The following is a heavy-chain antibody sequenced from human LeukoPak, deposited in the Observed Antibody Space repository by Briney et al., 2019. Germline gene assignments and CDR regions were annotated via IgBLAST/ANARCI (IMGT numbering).Heavy chain of an antibody. Sequence: SETLSLTCTVSGVSISSGDYYWSWIRQPPGRGLEWIGHIYSSGSTYYNPSLKSRATVSLDTSKNQLSLKLSSVTAADTAVYYCAGPYYYDSRIDPWGQGTLVTVSS. V-gene: IGHV4-30-4*01. D-gene: IGHD3-22*01. CDR1: GVSISSGDYY. CDR3: AGPYYYDSRIDP. CDR2: IYSSGST. J-gene: IGHJ5*02.